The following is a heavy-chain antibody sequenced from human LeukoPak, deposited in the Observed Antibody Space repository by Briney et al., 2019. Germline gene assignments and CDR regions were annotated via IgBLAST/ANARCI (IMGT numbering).Heavy chain of an antibody. CDR1: GYTFTDAY. CDR2: IHPKTGGT. Sequence: ASVKVSCKASGYTFTDAYIHWVRQAPGQGLEWMGWIHPKTGGTNYAQKFQGRVTMTRDTSISTVYMELSRLKSDDTSIYYCARRGVSGSYYLDYWGQGTLVTVSS. CDR3: ARRGVSGSYYLDY. D-gene: IGHD1-26*01. V-gene: IGHV1-2*02. J-gene: IGHJ4*02.